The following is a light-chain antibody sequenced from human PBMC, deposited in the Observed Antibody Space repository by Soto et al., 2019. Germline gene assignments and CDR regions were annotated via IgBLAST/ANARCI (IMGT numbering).Light chain of an antibody. J-gene: IGKJ2*01. CDR3: QHYNNWPPYT. V-gene: IGKV3-15*01. CDR1: QSVSSN. Sequence: EIVMTQSPVTLSVFPGERATLSCRTSQSVSSNLAWYQQKPGQAPRPLIYGASTRATGVPARFSGSVSGTEFTLTISSLQSEDFAVYYCQHYNNWPPYTFGPGTKVDIK. CDR2: GAS.